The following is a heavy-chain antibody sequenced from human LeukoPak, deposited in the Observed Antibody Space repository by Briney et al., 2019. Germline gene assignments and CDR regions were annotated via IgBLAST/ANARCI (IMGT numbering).Heavy chain of an antibody. Sequence: SETLSLTCTVSGGSISSSSYYWGWIRQPPGKGLEWIGSIYYSGSTYYNPSLKSRVTISVDTSKNQFSLKLSSVTAADTAVYYCARGHLTWGSWFDPWGQGTLVTVSS. D-gene: IGHD7-27*01. CDR1: GGSISSSSYY. CDR2: IYYSGST. CDR3: ARGHLTWGSWFDP. J-gene: IGHJ5*02. V-gene: IGHV4-39*01.